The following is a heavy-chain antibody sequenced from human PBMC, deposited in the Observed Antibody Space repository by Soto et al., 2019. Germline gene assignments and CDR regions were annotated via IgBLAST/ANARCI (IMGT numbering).Heavy chain of an antibody. D-gene: IGHD4-17*01. J-gene: IGHJ4*02. V-gene: IGHV4-39*01. CDR2: IYYSGGT. CDR1: GGSISSSDSYY. CDR3: ARLGATLTTSAFDY. Sequence: SETLSLTCTVAGGSISSSDSYYWGWIRQPPGKGLEWIGSIYYSGGTYYNPSLKSRVTMSVDTSKNQFSLKLSSVTAADTAVYSCARLGATLTTSAFDYRGQGPLVTVSS.